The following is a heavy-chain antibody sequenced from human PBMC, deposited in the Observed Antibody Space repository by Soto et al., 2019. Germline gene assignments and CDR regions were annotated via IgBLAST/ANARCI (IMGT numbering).Heavy chain of an antibody. CDR3: ARAGSSGWKPFDY. D-gene: IGHD6-19*01. CDR1: GGSISSYY. Sequence: SETLSLTCTVSGGSISSYYWSWIRQPPGKGLEWIGYIYYSGSTNYNPSLKSRVTISVDTSKNQFSLKLSSVTAADTAVYYCARAGSSGWKPFDYWGQGTLVTVSS. J-gene: IGHJ4*02. V-gene: IGHV4-59*01. CDR2: IYYSGST.